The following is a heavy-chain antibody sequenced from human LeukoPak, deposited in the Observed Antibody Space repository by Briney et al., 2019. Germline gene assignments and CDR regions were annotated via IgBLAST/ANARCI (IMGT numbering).Heavy chain of an antibody. CDR2: IYYSGST. V-gene: IGHV4-39*01. Sequence: SETLSLTCTVSGGSISSSSYYWGWIRQPPGKGLEWIGSIYYSGSTYYNPSLKSRVTISADTSKNRFSLKLSSVTAADTAVFYCARFIIATAGMIDHWGQGTLVTVSS. J-gene: IGHJ4*02. CDR1: GGSISSSSYY. D-gene: IGHD6-13*01. CDR3: ARFIIATAGMIDH.